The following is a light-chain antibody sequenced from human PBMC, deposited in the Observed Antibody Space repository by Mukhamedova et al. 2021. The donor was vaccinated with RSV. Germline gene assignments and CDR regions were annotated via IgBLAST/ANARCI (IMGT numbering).Light chain of an antibody. CDR3: QSYDSNNPVV. V-gene: IGLV6-57*01. Sequence: GSIASNYVQWYQQRPGSSPTTVIYEDNQRPSGVPDRFSGSIDSSSNSASLTISGLKTEDEADYYCQSYDSNNPVVFGGGTKLTVL. CDR2: EDN. J-gene: IGLJ2*01. CDR1: GSIASNY.